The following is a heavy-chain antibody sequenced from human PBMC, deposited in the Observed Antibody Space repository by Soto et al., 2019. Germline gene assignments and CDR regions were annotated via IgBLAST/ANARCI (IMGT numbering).Heavy chain of an antibody. CDR1: GFIFENFG. CDR2: ISGSGGST. CDR3: AKARTIFGMGYYGMDV. Sequence: PGGSLRLSCAASGFIFENFGMSWVRQAPGKGLEWISSISGSGGSTYYADSVKGRFTISRDNSKNTLYLQMNSLRAEDTAVYYCAKARTIFGMGYYGMDVWGQGTTGTVSS. D-gene: IGHD3-3*01. V-gene: IGHV3-23*01. J-gene: IGHJ6*02.